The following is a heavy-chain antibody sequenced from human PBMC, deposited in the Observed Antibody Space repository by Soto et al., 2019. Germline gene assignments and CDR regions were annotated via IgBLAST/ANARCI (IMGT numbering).Heavy chain of an antibody. CDR2: ISSSAGRI. D-gene: IGHD2-15*01. J-gene: IGHJ4*02. V-gene: IGHV3-23*01. CDR1: GFTFSSYA. CDR3: AKASSTLNARYFDS. Sequence: EVQLLESGGGLVQPGGSLRLSCAASGFTFSSYAMSWVRQAPGKGLEWVSSISSSAGRIHYTDSVKGRFTISRDNSKDTLYLQISSLRAEDTAVYYCAKASSTLNARYFDSWGQGTLVTVSS.